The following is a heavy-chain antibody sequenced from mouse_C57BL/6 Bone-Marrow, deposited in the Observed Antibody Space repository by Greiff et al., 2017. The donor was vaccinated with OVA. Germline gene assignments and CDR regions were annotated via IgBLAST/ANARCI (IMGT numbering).Heavy chain of an antibody. J-gene: IGHJ2*01. CDR2: IHPTSGST. CDR3: ARKETGRGDYLDY. Sequence: VQLQQPGAELVKPGASVKLSCKASGYTFTSYWMHWVKQRPGQGLEWIGMIHPTSGSTNYNEKFKSKATLTVDKSSSTAYMQLSSLASEDSAVYYCARKETGRGDYLDYWGQGTTLTVSP. V-gene: IGHV1-64*01. D-gene: IGHD4-1*01. CDR1: GYTFTSYW.